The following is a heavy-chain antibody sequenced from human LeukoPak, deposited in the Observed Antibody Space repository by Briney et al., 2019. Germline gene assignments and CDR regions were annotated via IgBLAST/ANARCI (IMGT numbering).Heavy chain of an antibody. CDR3: ARVRAAYSSIYDAFDI. J-gene: IGHJ3*02. CDR1: GFTFSSYA. CDR2: ISSNGGST. D-gene: IGHD2-2*01. V-gene: IGHV3-64*01. Sequence: PGGSLRLSCAASGFTFSSYAMEWVRQAPGKGLEYVSAISSNGGSTYYAKSVKGRFTISRDNSKNTLHLQMGSLRAEDMAVYYCARVRAAYSSIYDAFDIWGQGTMVTVSS.